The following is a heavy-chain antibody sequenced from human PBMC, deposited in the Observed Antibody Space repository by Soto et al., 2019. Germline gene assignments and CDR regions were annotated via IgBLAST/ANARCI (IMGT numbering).Heavy chain of an antibody. CDR3: ARGPYYDFWCGYYPGYYYYGMDV. J-gene: IGHJ6*02. V-gene: IGHV1-8*02. CDR1: GGTFSSYA. D-gene: IGHD3-3*01. Sequence: ASVKVSCKASGGTFSSYAISWVRQAPGQGLEWMGGIIPIFGNTGYAQKFQGRVTMTRNTSISTAYMELSSLRSEDTAVYYCARGPYYDFWCGYYPGYYYYGMDVWGQGTTVTVSS. CDR2: IIPIFGNT.